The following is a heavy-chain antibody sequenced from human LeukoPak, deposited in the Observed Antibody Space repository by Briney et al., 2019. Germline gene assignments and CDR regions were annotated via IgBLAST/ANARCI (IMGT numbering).Heavy chain of an antibody. J-gene: IGHJ4*02. V-gene: IGHV4-31*03. CDR2: IYNSGST. CDR3: ARGAPPDS. Sequence: PSQTLSPTCIVSGASFNTGDYYWNWIRQHPGKGLEWIGYIYNSGSTYYNPSLKSRVTISVDTSSNHFSLRLTSVTAADSAVYYCARGAPPDSWGQGTLVTVSS. CDR1: GASFNTGDYY.